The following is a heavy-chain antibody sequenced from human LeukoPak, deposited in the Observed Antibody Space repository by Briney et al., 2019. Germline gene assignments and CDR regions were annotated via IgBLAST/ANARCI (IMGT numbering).Heavy chain of an antibody. J-gene: IGHJ6*02. Sequence: AGGSLRLSCTASGFTFGDYAMSWFRQAPGKGLEWVSAISGSGGSTYYADSVKGRFTISRDNSKNTLYLQMNSLRAEDTAVYYCARGLPNYYGMDVWGQGTTVTVSS. V-gene: IGHV3-23*01. CDR1: GFTFGDYA. CDR2: ISGSGGST. CDR3: ARGLPNYYGMDV.